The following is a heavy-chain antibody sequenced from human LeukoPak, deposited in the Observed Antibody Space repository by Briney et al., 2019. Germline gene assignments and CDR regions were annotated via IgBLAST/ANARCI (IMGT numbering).Heavy chain of an antibody. CDR3: ARVGYDSSGRHRYAFDI. Sequence: ASVKVSCKASGYTFTRYGISWVRQAPGQGLEWMGWINPNNGNTNYVQKLQGRVTMTTDTSTSTAYMELRSPRSDDTAVYYCARVGYDSSGRHRYAFDIWGQGTMVTVSS. V-gene: IGHV1-18*01. D-gene: IGHD3-22*01. CDR2: INPNNGNT. CDR1: GYTFTRYG. J-gene: IGHJ3*02.